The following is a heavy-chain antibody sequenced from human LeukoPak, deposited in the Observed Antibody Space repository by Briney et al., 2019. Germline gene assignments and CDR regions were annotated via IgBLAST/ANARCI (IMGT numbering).Heavy chain of an antibody. V-gene: IGHV3-7*01. CDR1: GFTFSSYA. D-gene: IGHD4-17*01. CDR3: ARDTTTVTHYYYYGMDV. Sequence: GGSLRLSCAASGFTFSSYAMSWVRQAPGKGLEWVANIKQDGSEKYYVDSVKGRFTISRDNAKNSLYLQMNSLRAEDTAVYYCARDTTTVTHYYYYGMDVWGQGTTVTVSS. CDR2: IKQDGSEK. J-gene: IGHJ6*02.